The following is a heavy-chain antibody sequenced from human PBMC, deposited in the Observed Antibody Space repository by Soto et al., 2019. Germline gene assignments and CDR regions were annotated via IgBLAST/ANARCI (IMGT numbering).Heavy chain of an antibody. CDR1: GFTFSSYA. V-gene: IGHV3-23*01. Sequence: HPGGSLRLSCAASGFTFSSYAMSWVRQAPGKGLEWVSAISGSGGSTYYADSVKGRFTISRDNSKNTLYLQMNSLRAEDTAVYYCAKDNDYYDSSGYSQQYYWGQGTLVTVSS. CDR3: AKDNDYYDSSGYSQQYY. J-gene: IGHJ4*02. D-gene: IGHD3-22*01. CDR2: ISGSGGST.